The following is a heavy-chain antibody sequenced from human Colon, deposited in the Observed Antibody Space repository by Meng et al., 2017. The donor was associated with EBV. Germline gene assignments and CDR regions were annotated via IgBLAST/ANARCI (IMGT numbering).Heavy chain of an antibody. Sequence: QGTLLEAGPGLGKPSETLSLTCAVSGGSISSVYWWTWVRQSPGKGLEWIGEIYHSGSTNYNPSLKSRVTISVDKSKNQFSLKLTSVTAADTAVYYCARGGYYSFDYWGQRTLVTVSS. D-gene: IGHD5-18*01. CDR1: GGSISSVYW. V-gene: IGHV4-4*02. CDR2: IYHSGST. CDR3: ARGGYYSFDY. J-gene: IGHJ4*02.